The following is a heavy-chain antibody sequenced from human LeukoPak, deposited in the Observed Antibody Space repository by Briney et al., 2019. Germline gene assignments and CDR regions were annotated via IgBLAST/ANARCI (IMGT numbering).Heavy chain of an antibody. Sequence: GASVKVSCKASGYTFTSYAMHWVRQAPGQRLEWMGWINAGNGNTKYSQEFQGRVTMTRNTSISTAYMELSSLRSEDTALYYCARGGDGYNLDYYYYMDVWGKGTTVTVSS. V-gene: IGHV1-3*03. CDR3: ARGGDGYNLDYYYYMDV. CDR1: GYTFTSYA. D-gene: IGHD5-24*01. J-gene: IGHJ6*03. CDR2: INAGNGNT.